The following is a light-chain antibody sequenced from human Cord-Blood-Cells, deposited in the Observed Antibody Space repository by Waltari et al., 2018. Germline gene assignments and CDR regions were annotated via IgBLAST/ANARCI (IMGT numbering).Light chain of an antibody. Sequence: EIVMTQSPATLSVSPGERATLSCRASQSVSSNLAWYQQKPGQAPRLLLYGASTMATGIPARFSGSGSGTEFTLTISSLQSEDFAVYYCQQYNNWPIFTFGPGTKVDIK. CDR1: QSVSSN. V-gene: IGKV3-15*01. CDR2: GAS. CDR3: QQYNNWPIFT. J-gene: IGKJ3*01.